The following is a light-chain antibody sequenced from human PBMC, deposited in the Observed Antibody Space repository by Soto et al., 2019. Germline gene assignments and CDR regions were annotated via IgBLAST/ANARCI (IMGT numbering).Light chain of an antibody. CDR3: QSYDSSLNWV. CDR1: TSNIGAGFD. Sequence: QSALTQPPSVSGAPGQRVTISCTGSTSNIGAGFDVHWYQQLPGTAPKLLIFKNINRPSGVPDRFSGSKSGTSASLAITGVQADDEADYYCQSYDSSLNWVFGGGTKVTVL. V-gene: IGLV1-40*01. J-gene: IGLJ3*02. CDR2: KNI.